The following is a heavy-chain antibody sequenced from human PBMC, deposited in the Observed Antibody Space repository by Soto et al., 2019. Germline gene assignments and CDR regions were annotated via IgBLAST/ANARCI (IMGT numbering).Heavy chain of an antibody. J-gene: IGHJ2*01. CDR1: GGSISSGDYY. CDR3: ARPRASAISWYFDL. Sequence: QVQLQESGPGLVKPSQTLSLTCTVSGGSISSGDYYWSWIRQPPGKGLEWTGYIYYSGTTYYNPSLRSRVSISVDTSTNQFSLKLRSVTAADMAVYYCARPRASAISWYFDLWGRGTLVTVSS. V-gene: IGHV4-30-4*01. D-gene: IGHD2-2*02. CDR2: IYYSGTT.